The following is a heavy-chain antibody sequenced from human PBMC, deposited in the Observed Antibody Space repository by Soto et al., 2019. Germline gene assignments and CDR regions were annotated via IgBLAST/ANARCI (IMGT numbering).Heavy chain of an antibody. D-gene: IGHD3-10*01. V-gene: IGHV4-39*01. J-gene: IGHJ4*02. CDR3: AATMVRGVSYDY. Sequence: SETLSLTCTVSGGSISSSSYYWGWIRQPPGKGLEWIGSIYYSGSTYYNPSLKSRVTISVDTSKNQFSLKLSSVTAADTAVYYCAATMVRGVSYDYWGQGTLVTVSS. CDR2: IYYSGST. CDR1: GGSISSSSYY.